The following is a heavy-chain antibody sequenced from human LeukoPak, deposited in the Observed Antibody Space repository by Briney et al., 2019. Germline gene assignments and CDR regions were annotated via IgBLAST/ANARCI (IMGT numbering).Heavy chain of an antibody. CDR2: IYHSGST. Sequence: PSGALSLTCAVSGGSISSSNWWSWVRQPPGKGLEWIGEIYHSGSTNYNPSLKSRVTISVDKSKNQFSLKLTAMTAADTAVYFCARDPFRSSFDYWGQGTRVTVSS. D-gene: IGHD3-16*01. CDR1: GGSISSSNW. CDR3: ARDPFRSSFDY. J-gene: IGHJ4*02. V-gene: IGHV4-4*02.